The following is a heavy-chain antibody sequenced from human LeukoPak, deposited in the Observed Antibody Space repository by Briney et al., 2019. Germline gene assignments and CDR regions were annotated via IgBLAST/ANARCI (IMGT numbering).Heavy chain of an antibody. D-gene: IGHD5-18*01. Sequence: SETLSLTCTVSGGSISSYYWSWIRRPPGKGLEWIGYIYYSGSTNYNPSLKSRVTISVDTSKNQFSLMLSSVTAADTAVYYCAGGYSYGSTYYYMDVWGKGTTVTISS. CDR2: IYYSGST. CDR1: GGSISSYY. V-gene: IGHV4-59*01. CDR3: AGGYSYGSTYYYMDV. J-gene: IGHJ6*03.